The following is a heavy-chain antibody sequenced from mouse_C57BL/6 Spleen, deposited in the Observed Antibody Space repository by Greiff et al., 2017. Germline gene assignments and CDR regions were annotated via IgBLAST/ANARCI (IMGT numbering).Heavy chain of an antibody. V-gene: IGHV6-6*01. D-gene: IGHD1-1*01. CDR1: GFTFSDAW. Sequence: EVHLVESGGGLVQPGGSMKLSCAASGFTFSDAWMDWVRQSPEKGLEWVAEIRNKANNHATYYAESVKGRFTISRDDSKSSVYLKMNSLRAEDTGIYYCTRGYYYGSHFDYWGQGTTLTVSS. CDR2: IRNKANNHAT. CDR3: TRGYYYGSHFDY. J-gene: IGHJ2*01.